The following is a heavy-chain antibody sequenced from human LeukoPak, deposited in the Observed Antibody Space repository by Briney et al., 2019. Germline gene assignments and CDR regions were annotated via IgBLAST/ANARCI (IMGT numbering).Heavy chain of an antibody. CDR1: GGTFSSYA. CDR3: AKDMTPPYSGYDWGGFDY. V-gene: IGHV1-69*13. CDR2: IIPIFGTA. D-gene: IGHD5-12*01. Sequence: ASVKVSCKASGGTFSSYAISWVRQAPGQGLEWMGGIIPIFGTANYAQKFQGKVTITADESTSTAYMELSSLRSEDTAVYYCAKDMTPPYSGYDWGGFDYWGQGTLVTVSS. J-gene: IGHJ4*02.